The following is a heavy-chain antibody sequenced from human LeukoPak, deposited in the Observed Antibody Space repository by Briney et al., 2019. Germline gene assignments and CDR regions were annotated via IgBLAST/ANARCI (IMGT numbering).Heavy chain of an antibody. CDR3: ARVGSIVVKLHDY. Sequence: ASVKVSCKASGYTFTSYGLTWVRQAPGQGLEWMGWISAYNGHTKYPQKLQGRVTMTTDTSTSTAYMELRSLRSDDTAVYYCARVGSIVVKLHDYWGQGTLVTVSS. CDR1: GYTFTSYG. CDR2: ISAYNGHT. D-gene: IGHD3-22*01. J-gene: IGHJ4*02. V-gene: IGHV1-18*01.